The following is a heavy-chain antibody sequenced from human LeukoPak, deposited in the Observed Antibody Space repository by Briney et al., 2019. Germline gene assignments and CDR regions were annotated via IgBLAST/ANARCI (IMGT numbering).Heavy chain of an antibody. CDR2: IYSGGST. J-gene: IGHJ4*02. D-gene: IGHD3-16*01. V-gene: IGHV3-53*05. CDR1: GFTVSSNY. CDR3: AKDQRVQVWGPTH. Sequence: PGGSLRLSCAASGFTVSSNYMSWVRQAPGKGLEWVSVIYSGGSTYYADSVKGRFTISRDNSKNTLYLQMNSLRAEDTAVYYCAKDQRVQVWGPTHWGQGTLVTVSS.